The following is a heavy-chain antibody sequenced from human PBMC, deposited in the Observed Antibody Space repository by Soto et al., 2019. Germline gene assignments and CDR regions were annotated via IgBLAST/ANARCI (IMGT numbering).Heavy chain of an antibody. Sequence: GASVKVSCKASGYTFTGYYMHWVRQAPGQGLEWMGWINPNSGGTNYAQKFQGWVTMTRDTSISTAYMELSRLRSDDTAVYYCARARGYCSGGSCYVGFYMDVWGKGTTVTVSS. V-gene: IGHV1-2*04. D-gene: IGHD2-15*01. CDR1: GYTFTGYY. CDR3: ARARGYCSGGSCYVGFYMDV. CDR2: INPNSGGT. J-gene: IGHJ6*04.